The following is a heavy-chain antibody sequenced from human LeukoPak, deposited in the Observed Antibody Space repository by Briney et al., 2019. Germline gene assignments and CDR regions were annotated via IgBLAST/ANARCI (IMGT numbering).Heavy chain of an antibody. V-gene: IGHV3-9*01. CDR2: ISWNSGTI. CDR3: AKDNRRHYTSGPNPDSLH. D-gene: IGHD6-19*01. J-gene: IGHJ4*02. CDR1: GFIFNNYA. Sequence: GGSLRLSCAGSGFIFNNYAMHWVRQPPGKGLEWVSGISWNSGTIDYADPVRGRFTISRDNAKNSLYLQMDSLRVEDTAFYYCAKDNRRHYTSGPNPDSLHWGQGALVTVSS.